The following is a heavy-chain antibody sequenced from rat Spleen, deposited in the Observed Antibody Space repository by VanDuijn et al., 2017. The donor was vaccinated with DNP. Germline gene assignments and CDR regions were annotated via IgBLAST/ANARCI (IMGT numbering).Heavy chain of an antibody. CDR3: ARPLYSSSFAY. CDR1: GFTFSDHN. V-gene: IGHV5-25*01. J-gene: IGHJ3*01. Sequence: EVQLVESGGGPVQPGRSLKLSCTASGFTFSDHNMAWVRQAPGKGLEWVASISNAGDHTYYSDSVKGRFTISRDNAKSTLYLQMDSLRSEDTATYYCARPLYSSSFAYWGQGTLVTVSS. CDR2: ISNAGDHT. D-gene: IGHD1-2*01.